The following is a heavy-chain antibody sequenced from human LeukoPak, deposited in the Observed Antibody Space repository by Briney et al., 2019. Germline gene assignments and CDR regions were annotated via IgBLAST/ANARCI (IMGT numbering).Heavy chain of an antibody. Sequence: ASVKVSCKASGGTFSSYAISWVRQAPGQGLEWMGRIIPIFGTANYEQKFQGRVTITTDESTSTAYMELSSLRSEDTAVYYCARSGYYDSSEHAFDIWGQGTMVTVSS. CDR2: IIPIFGTA. V-gene: IGHV1-69*05. CDR3: ARSGYYDSSEHAFDI. D-gene: IGHD3-22*01. J-gene: IGHJ3*02. CDR1: GGTFSSYA.